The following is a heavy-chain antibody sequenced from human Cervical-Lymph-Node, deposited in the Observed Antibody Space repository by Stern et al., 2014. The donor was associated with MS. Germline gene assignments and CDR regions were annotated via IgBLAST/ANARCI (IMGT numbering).Heavy chain of an antibody. Sequence: VQLVQSGAEVKKPGESLKISCKGSGYSFTANWIAWVRQMPGKGLEWMGIIYPGDSYTRYSPSFQGQVAISADKSISTASLQLSSLKASDTAMYYCARDYGDYAFDYWGQGTLVTVSS. V-gene: IGHV5-51*01. D-gene: IGHD4-17*01. CDR3: ARDYGDYAFDY. CDR2: IYPGDSYT. CDR1: GYSFTANW. J-gene: IGHJ4*02.